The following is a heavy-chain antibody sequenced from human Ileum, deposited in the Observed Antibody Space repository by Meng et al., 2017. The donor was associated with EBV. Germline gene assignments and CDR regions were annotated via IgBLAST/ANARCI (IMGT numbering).Heavy chain of an antibody. V-gene: IGHV1-18*01. D-gene: IGHD3-10*01. J-gene: IGHJ4*02. CDR3: ARGTPGRSYSDY. CDR2: LGAHDGDT. CDR1: DYTFRGYG. Sequence: QVQPGQSGPEVKKPGASVKVSCKASDYTFRGYGVSWVRQAPGQGLEWMAWLGAHDGDTSHAPKFQGRVTVSADRPTATAYMELRSLRSDDTAVYYCARGTPGRSYSDYWGQGTLVTVSS.